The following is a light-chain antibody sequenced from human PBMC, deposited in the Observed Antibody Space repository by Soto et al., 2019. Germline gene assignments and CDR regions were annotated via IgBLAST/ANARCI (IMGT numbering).Light chain of an antibody. Sequence: EIVMTQSPSTLSVSPLERVTLSCRASQSVSVNLAWYQQKPGQAPRLLIYGASTRATGIPARFSGSGSGTEFTLTISSLQSEDFAVYYCHQHNKWPPVSFGQGTRLEIK. CDR2: GAS. V-gene: IGKV3-15*01. J-gene: IGKJ5*01. CDR3: HQHNKWPPVS. CDR1: QSVSVN.